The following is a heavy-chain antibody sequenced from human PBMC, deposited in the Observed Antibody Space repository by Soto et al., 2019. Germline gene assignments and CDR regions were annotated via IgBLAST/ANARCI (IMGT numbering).Heavy chain of an antibody. CDR3: ASVPIWCGSPSSSTEGFDS. CDR2: ISAGGSDT. CDR1: GFVFSDYA. D-gene: IGHD2-2*01. Sequence: EVQLLDSGGGWVQPGGSLRLSCVASGFVFSDYAMSWVRQAPGKGLEWVSAISAGGSDTYYADSVKGRFTVSRVNSKNTLYLQMNTLRAEDTAIYYCASVPIWCGSPSSSTEGFDSWGQGPLVNVSS. V-gene: IGHV3-23*01. J-gene: IGHJ4*02.